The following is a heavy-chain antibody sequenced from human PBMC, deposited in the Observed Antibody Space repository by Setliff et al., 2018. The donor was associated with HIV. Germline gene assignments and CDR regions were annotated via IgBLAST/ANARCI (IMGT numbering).Heavy chain of an antibody. D-gene: IGHD5-18*01. CDR3: ARAGSYGWDY. CDR2: IYYSGGT. Sequence: SETLSLTCTVSRGSISSGTYYWTWIRQPPGKGLEWIGYIYYSGGTNYNPSLKSRLTISVDTSKNQVSLKLSSVTAADTAVYYCARAGSYGWDYWGQGTLVTVSS. CDR1: RGSISSGTYY. J-gene: IGHJ4*02. V-gene: IGHV4-61*01.